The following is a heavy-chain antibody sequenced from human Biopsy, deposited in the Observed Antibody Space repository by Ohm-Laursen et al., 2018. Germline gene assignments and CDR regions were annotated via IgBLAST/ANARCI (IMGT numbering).Heavy chain of an antibody. CDR1: GFTFSIYG. V-gene: IGHV3-33*01. Sequence: SLRLSCSASGFTFSIYGMHWVRQAPGKGLEWVAVIWYDGSNKYYADSVKGRFTISRDGPKNTLYLQMNSLRAEDTAVYYCAREGDDSSGYTPHYFDYWGQGTLVTVSS. CDR3: AREGDDSSGYTPHYFDY. D-gene: IGHD3-22*01. CDR2: IWYDGSNK. J-gene: IGHJ4*02.